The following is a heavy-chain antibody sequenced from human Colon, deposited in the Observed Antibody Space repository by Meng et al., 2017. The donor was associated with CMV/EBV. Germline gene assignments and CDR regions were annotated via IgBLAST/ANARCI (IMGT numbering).Heavy chain of an antibody. CDR1: GFTFSSYA. Sequence: GESLKISCAASGFTFSSYAMSWVRQAPGKGLECVATITGSAASTYYADSVKGRFTISRDNSRNTLFLQMNNLRAEDAAIYYCAKDLSGGVMGFDFWGQGTLVTVSS. CDR2: ITGSAAST. D-gene: IGHD3-16*01. V-gene: IGHV3-23*01. J-gene: IGHJ5*01. CDR3: AKDLSGGVMGFDF.